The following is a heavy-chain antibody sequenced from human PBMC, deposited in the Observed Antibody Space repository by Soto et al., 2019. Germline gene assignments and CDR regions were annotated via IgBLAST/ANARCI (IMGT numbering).Heavy chain of an antibody. D-gene: IGHD3-22*01. CDR1: GYTFTSYG. CDR3: ARDLQHYDSSGYNFDAFDI. Sequence: QVQLVQSGAEVKKPGASVKVSCKASGYTFTSYGISWVRQAPGQGLEWMGWISAYNGNTNYAQKLQGRVTMTTDTSTSTAYMELRSLRADDTAVYYCARDLQHYDSSGYNFDAFDIWGQGTMVTVSS. J-gene: IGHJ3*02. V-gene: IGHV1-18*01. CDR2: ISAYNGNT.